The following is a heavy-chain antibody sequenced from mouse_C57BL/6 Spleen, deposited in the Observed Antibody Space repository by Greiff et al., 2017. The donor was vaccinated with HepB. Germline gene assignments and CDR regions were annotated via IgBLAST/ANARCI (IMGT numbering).Heavy chain of an antibody. CDR3: ARPTLYYINYWFAD. D-gene: IGHD2-5*01. CDR2: INPSTGGT. Sequence: VQLQQSGPELVKPGASVKISCKASGYSFTGYYMNWVKQSPEKSLEWIGEINPSTGGTTYNQKFKAKATLTVDKSSSTAYMQLKSLTSEDSAVYYCARPTLYYINYWFADWGQGTLVTVSA. V-gene: IGHV1-42*01. CDR1: GYSFTGYY. J-gene: IGHJ3*01.